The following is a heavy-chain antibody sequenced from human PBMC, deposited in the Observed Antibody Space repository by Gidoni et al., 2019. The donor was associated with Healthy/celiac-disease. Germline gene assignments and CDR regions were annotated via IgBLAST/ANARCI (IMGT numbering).Heavy chain of an antibody. J-gene: IGHJ4*02. CDR2: ISGSGGST. Sequence: EVQLLEAGGGLVQPGGSLRLSCAASGFTFSSYAMSWVRQAPGKGLEWVSAISGSGGSTYYADSVKGRFTISRDNSKNTLYLQMNSLRAEDTAVYYCAKAGGVYYGSGSYSWGQGTLVTVSS. D-gene: IGHD3-10*01. CDR1: GFTFSSYA. V-gene: IGHV3-23*01. CDR3: AKAGGVYYGSGSYS.